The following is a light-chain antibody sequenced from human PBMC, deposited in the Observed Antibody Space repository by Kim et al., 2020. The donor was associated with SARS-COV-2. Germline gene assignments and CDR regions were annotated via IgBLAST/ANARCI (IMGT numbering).Light chain of an antibody. Sequence: ATVGDRVTITCRASQDIGNDLGWYQQSPGRAPQRLIYGASNLQSGVPSRFSGSGSESEFTLTINSLQPEDFATYFCLQHRSYPITFGQGTRLEIK. V-gene: IGKV1-17*01. CDR3: LQHRSYPIT. CDR1: QDIGND. CDR2: GAS. J-gene: IGKJ5*01.